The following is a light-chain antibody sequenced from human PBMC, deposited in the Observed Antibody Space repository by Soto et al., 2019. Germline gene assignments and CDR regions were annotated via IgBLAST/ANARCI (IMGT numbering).Light chain of an antibody. Sequence: QSVLTQPPSVSAAPGQKVTISCSGSGSNIGNNFVSWYQQFPGTAPKLLIYDNNKRPSGIPDRFSGSKSGTSATLGITGLQTGDEADYYCGTWDNSLSAYVCGAGTKLNVL. CDR3: GTWDNSLSAYV. J-gene: IGLJ1*01. CDR1: GSNIGNNF. V-gene: IGLV1-51*01. CDR2: DNN.